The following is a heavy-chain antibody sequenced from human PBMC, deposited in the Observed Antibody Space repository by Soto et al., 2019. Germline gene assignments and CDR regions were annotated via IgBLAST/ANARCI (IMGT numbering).Heavy chain of an antibody. CDR2: IRVSVGST. Sequence: GGCLRLACAVARFSFGSYSIRWVRHAAGSLREWVSSIRVSVGSTYYADFGNGRFTISRDNSNTALYLQMNSMRADATVVYYSATFSQHLATSDFDYWGQGTLVTVSS. D-gene: IGHD1-26*01. CDR3: ATFSQHLATSDFDY. CDR1: RFSFGSYS. V-gene: IGHV3-23*01. J-gene: IGHJ4*02.